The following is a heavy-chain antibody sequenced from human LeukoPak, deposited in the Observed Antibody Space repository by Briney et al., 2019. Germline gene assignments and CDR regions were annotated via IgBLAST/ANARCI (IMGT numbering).Heavy chain of an antibody. CDR2: ISDSGGST. D-gene: IGHD2-15*01. V-gene: IGHV3-23*01. CDR1: GFIFSTHA. Sequence: GGSLRLSCVASGFIFSTHAMSWVRLAPGRGLEGVSTISDSGGSTYYTESVKGRFTISRDNSMSTLSLQMKSLRVEGTALYYCARGYCSGGSCTWGLFDSWGQGTLVTVSS. J-gene: IGHJ4*02. CDR3: ARGYCSGGSCTWGLFDS.